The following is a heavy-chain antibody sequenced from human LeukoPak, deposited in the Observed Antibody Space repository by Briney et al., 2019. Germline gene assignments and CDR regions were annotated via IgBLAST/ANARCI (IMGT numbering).Heavy chain of an antibody. J-gene: IGHJ3*02. CDR3: ARALITIFGVAQPRDAFDI. CDR2: INHSGST. V-gene: IGHV4-34*01. D-gene: IGHD3-3*01. CDR1: GGSFSGYY. Sequence: PSETLSLTCAVYGGSFSGYYWSWIRQPPGKGLEWIGEINHSGSTNYNPSLKSRVTISVDTSKNQFSLKLSSVTAADTAVYYCARALITIFGVAQPRDAFDIWGQGTMVTVSS.